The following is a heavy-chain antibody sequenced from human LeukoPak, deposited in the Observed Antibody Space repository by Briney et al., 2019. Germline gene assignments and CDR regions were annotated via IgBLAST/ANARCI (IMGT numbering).Heavy chain of an antibody. CDR3: ARGSYYDFWSGYYFGDYYYYMDV. CDR2: MNPNSGNT. J-gene: IGHJ6*03. V-gene: IGHV1-8*01. Sequence: ASVKVSCKASGYTFTSYDINWVRQATGQGLEWMGWMNPNSGNTGYAQKFQGRVTMTRNTSISTAYMELSSLRSEDTAVYYCARGSYYDFWSGYYFGDYYYYMDVWGKGTTVTVSS. D-gene: IGHD3-3*01. CDR1: GYTFTSYD.